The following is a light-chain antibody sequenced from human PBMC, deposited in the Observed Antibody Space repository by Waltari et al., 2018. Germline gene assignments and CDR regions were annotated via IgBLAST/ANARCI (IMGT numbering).Light chain of an antibody. CDR3: QQYNNWPPYI. CDR2: GAS. CDR1: QSVSTN. V-gene: IGKV3-15*01. Sequence: ETVMTQSPSTLSLSPGDRATLSCRASQSVSTNLAWYQKKPGQAPRLLIYGASIRVTCIPSRFRGRAAGTEFTLTSSSLQSEDFAFYYCQQYNNWPPYIFGQGSQLEI. J-gene: IGKJ2*01.